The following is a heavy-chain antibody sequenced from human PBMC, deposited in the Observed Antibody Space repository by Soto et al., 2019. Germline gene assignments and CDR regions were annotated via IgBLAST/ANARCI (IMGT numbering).Heavy chain of an antibody. CDR3: YSRPPDNSNYEPNFDH. V-gene: IGHV4-39*01. CDR1: GGSISSSSYY. CDR2: IYYSGST. Sequence: SETLSLTCTVSGGSISSSSYYWGWIRQPPGKGLEWIGSIYYSGSTYYNPSLKSRVTISVDTSKNQFYLKLSSVTAADTAVYSCYSRPPDNSNYEPNFDHWGQGTLVTVSS. D-gene: IGHD4-4*01. J-gene: IGHJ4*02.